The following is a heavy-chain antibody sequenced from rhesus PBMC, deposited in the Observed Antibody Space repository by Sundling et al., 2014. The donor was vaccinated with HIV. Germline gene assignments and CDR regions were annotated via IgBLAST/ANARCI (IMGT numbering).Heavy chain of an antibody. D-gene: IGHD3-3*01. CDR1: GGSISDTYY. CDR3: ARLRFWLPDY. CDR2: IYGSSGRT. J-gene: IGHJ4*01. V-gene: IGHV4S9*01. Sequence: QVQLQESGPGLVKPSETLSLACAVSGGSISDTYYWTWIRQSPGKGLECIGSIYGSSGRTYYNPSLKSRVTLSVDTSKNQLSLKVTSVTAADTAVYYCARLRFWLPDYWGQGVLFTVSS.